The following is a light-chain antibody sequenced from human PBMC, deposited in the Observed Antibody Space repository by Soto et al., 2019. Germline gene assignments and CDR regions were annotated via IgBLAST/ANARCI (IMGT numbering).Light chain of an antibody. CDR3: QQYNDWPRT. CDR1: QSVSNN. Sequence: EIVMTQSPATLSVSPGERATLSCRASQSVSNNLAWYQQTPGQAPRLLIYGASTRATGIPARFSGSGSGTEFTLTISSPQSEDFAVYYCQQYNDWPRTFGQGTKVEIK. CDR2: GAS. J-gene: IGKJ1*01. V-gene: IGKV3-15*01.